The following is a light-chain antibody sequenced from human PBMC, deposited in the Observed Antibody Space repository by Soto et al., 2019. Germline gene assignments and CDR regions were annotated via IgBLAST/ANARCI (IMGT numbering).Light chain of an antibody. CDR1: NIGSLS. Sequence: SSELTQPPSVSVAPGKTARITCGENNIGSLSVHWYQQKPGQAPVLVIYYDSDRPSGIPERFSGSNSGNTATLTISRVEAGDEADYYCQVWDSSGDVVFGGGTKLTVL. V-gene: IGLV3-21*04. CDR3: QVWDSSGDVV. J-gene: IGLJ2*01. CDR2: YDS.